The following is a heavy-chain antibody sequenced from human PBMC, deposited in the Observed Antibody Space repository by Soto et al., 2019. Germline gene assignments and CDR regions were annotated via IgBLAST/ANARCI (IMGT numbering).Heavy chain of an antibody. D-gene: IGHD3-10*01. CDR2: ISDSSSHT. V-gene: IGHV3-21*01. Sequence: EVQMLESGGGLVKPGGSLRLSCEVSGLIFSNYSLSWARQAPGRGLEWLSSISDSSSHTYYADSVTGRFIVSRDNAKNSLFLQMNSLRPDDTAMYYCTTLLLGGAPRDYWGQGTLVTVSS. J-gene: IGHJ4*02. CDR3: TTLLLGGAPRDY. CDR1: GLIFSNYS.